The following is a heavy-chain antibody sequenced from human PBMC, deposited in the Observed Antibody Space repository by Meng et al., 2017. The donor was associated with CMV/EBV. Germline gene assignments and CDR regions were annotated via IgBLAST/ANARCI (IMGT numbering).Heavy chain of an antibody. V-gene: IGHV1-18*01. CDR1: GYTFTSYG. CDR3: AREYCSSTSCYFYYGMDV. CDR2: ISAYNGNT. J-gene: IGHJ6*02. Sequence: ASVKVSCKASGYTFTSYGISWVRQAPGQGLEWMGWISAYNGNTNYAQKLQGRVTMNTDTSTSTAYMELRSLRSDDTAVYYCAREYCSSTSCYFYYGMDVWGQGTTVTVSS. D-gene: IGHD2-2*01.